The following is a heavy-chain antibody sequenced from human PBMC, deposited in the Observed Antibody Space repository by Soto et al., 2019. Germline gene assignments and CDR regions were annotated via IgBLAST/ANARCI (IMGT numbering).Heavy chain of an antibody. CDR1: GFTVSSNY. V-gene: IGHV3-53*04. J-gene: IGHJ2*01. Sequence: GGSLRLSCAASGFTVSSNYMSWVRQAPGKGLEWVSVIYSGGSTYYADSVKGRFTISRHNSKNTLYLQMNSLRAEDTAVYYCARVPYSQGIDWYFDLWGRGTLVTVSS. CDR2: IYSGGST. CDR3: ARVPYSQGIDWYFDL. D-gene: IGHD5-12*01.